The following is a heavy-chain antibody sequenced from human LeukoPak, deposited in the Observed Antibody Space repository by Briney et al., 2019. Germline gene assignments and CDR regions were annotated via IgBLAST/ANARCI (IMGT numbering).Heavy chain of an antibody. CDR3: ARGGLVADSSGFDY. Sequence: KPSETLSLTCTVSGGSISSYYWSWIRQPPGKGLEWIGYIYYSGSTNYNPSLKSRVTISVDTSKNQFSLKLSSVTAADTAVYYCARGGLVADSSGFDYWGQGTLVTVSS. V-gene: IGHV4-59*01. D-gene: IGHD3-22*01. J-gene: IGHJ4*02. CDR2: IYYSGST. CDR1: GGSISSYY.